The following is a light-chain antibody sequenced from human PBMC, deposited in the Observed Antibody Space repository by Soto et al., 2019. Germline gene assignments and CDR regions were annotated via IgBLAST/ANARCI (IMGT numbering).Light chain of an antibody. CDR3: TSWTTSTTMI. CDR2: DVN. V-gene: IGLV2-14*03. J-gene: IGLJ2*01. CDR1: SSDIGAYNY. Sequence: QSALTQPASVSGSPVQSITISCTGTSSDIGAYNYVSWYQQHPGKAPKLMIYDVNIRPSGVSNRFSGSKSGNTASLTISGLQAEDEADYYCTSWTTSTTMIFGGGTKVTVL.